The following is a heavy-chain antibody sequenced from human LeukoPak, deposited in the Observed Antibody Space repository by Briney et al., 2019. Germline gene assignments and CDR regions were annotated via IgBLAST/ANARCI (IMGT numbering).Heavy chain of an antibody. J-gene: IGHJ6*02. V-gene: IGHV5-51*01. D-gene: IGHD1-1*01. CDR2: IYPGDSDT. CDR3: ARLLNFAMDV. CDR1: GNNFNTYR. Sequence: GESLKISCKGSGNNFNTYRIGWVRLMPGKGLEWMGIIYPGDSDTRYSPSFQGQVTISADKSISTAYLQWSSLKASDTAFYYCARLLNFAMDVWGQGTTVTVSS.